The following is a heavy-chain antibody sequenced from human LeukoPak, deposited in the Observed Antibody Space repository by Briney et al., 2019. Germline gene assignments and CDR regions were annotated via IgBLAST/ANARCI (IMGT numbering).Heavy chain of an antibody. V-gene: IGHV3-48*01. CDR2: ISSSSTTI. Sequence: PGGSLRLSCAASGFTFSSYSMMWVRQAPGKGLEWVSYISSSSTTIHYADSVKGRFTISRDNAKNSVYLQMNSLRAEDTAVYYCAKALRVYVIGSDYFDYWGQGTLVTVSS. CDR1: GFTFSSYS. D-gene: IGHD2-8*01. J-gene: IGHJ4*02. CDR3: AKALRVYVIGSDYFDY.